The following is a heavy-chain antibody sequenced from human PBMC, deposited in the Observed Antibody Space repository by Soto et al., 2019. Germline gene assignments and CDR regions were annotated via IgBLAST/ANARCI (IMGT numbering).Heavy chain of an antibody. D-gene: IGHD3-10*01. CDR2: IYYSGST. J-gene: IGHJ4*02. CDR3: ASLTVITMVPDQFDY. CDR1: GGSISSSSYY. Sequence: QLQLQESGPGLVKPSETLSLTCTVSGGSISSSSYYWGWIRQPPGKGLEWIGSIYYSGSTYYNPSLKSRVTISVDTSKNQFSLKLSSVTAADTAVAYCASLTVITMVPDQFDYWGQGTLVTVSS. V-gene: IGHV4-39*01.